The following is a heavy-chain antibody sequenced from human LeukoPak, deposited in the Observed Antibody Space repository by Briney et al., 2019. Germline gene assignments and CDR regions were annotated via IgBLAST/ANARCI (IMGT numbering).Heavy chain of an antibody. J-gene: IGHJ4*02. CDR3: ARTVRSYLDY. CDR2: IKQDGSET. V-gene: IGHV3-7*03. Sequence: GGSLRLSCAASGFTFSSSWMNWVRQAPGKGLVWVANIKQDGSETYYVDSVKGRFTISRDNARNSLYLQMSSLRVEDTAVYYCARTVRSYLDYWGQGTLVTVSS. D-gene: IGHD4-11*01. CDR1: GFTFSSSW.